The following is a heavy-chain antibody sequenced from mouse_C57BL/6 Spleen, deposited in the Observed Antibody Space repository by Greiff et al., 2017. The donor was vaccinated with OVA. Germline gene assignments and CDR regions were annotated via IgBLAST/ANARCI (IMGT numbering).Heavy chain of an antibody. J-gene: IGHJ4*01. D-gene: IGHD2-1*01. CDR2: IWRGGST. CDR3: ARVYYGNYEVYYYAMDY. CDR1: GFSLTSYG. Sequence: VQLQQSGPGLVQPSQSLSITCTVSGFSLTSYGVHWVRQSPGKGLEWLGVIWRGGSTDYNAAFMSRLSITKDNSKSQVFFKMNSLQADDTAIYYCARVYYGNYEVYYYAMDYWGQGTSVTVSS. V-gene: IGHV2-5*01.